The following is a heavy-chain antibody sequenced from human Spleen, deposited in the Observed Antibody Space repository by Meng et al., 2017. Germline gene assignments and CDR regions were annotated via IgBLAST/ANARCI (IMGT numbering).Heavy chain of an antibody. V-gene: IGHV4-61*02. J-gene: IGHJ4*02. D-gene: IGHD3-22*01. CDR2: IYTSGST. CDR3: ARVGYDSSGFYTHFDY. Sequence: SETLSLTCTVSGGSISSGSYYWSWIRQPAGKGLEWIGRIYTSGSTNYNPSLKSRVTISVDTSKNQFSLKLSSVTAADTAVYYCARVGYDSSGFYTHFDYWGQGTLVTVSS. CDR1: GGSISSGSYY.